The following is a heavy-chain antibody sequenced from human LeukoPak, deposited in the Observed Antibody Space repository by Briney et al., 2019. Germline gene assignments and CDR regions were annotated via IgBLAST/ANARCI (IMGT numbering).Heavy chain of an antibody. J-gene: IGHJ4*02. V-gene: IGHV4-4*02. CDR2: IYHSGSN. CDR1: GGSISSSNW. Sequence: SGTLSLTCAVSGGSISSSNWWSWVRQPPGKGLEWIGEIYHSGSNNYNPSLKSRVTISVDKSKNQFSLKLSSVTAADTAVYYCARVRSGWYSGYYFDYWGQGTLVTVSS. CDR3: ARVRSGWYSGYYFDY. D-gene: IGHD6-19*01.